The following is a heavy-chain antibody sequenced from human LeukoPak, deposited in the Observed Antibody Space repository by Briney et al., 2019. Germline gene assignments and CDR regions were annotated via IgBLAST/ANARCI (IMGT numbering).Heavy chain of an antibody. V-gene: IGHV4-59*08. CDR3: ARRNDFDT. Sequence: KPSETLSLTCTVSGGSISGDHWNWIRQPPGKGLEWIGNIYYSGNTNYNPSLKSRVTISVDTSKNQFSLKLSSVTAADTAVYYCARRNDFDTWGQGTMVTVSS. CDR2: IYYSGNT. J-gene: IGHJ3*02. CDR1: GGSISGDH.